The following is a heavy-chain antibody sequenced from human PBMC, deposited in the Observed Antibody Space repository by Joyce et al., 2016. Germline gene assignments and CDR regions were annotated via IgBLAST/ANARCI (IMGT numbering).Heavy chain of an antibody. Sequence: QVQLRQWGAGLLKPSETLSRTCAVSGGPFRGFFWTWVRQPPGKALEWIGDITTSGATNYNPSLRSRVAMSVDTSNNRFSLTLTSLSAADMAVYYCARSQWLAPLMYWGQGTLVTVSP. CDR3: ARSQWLAPLMY. V-gene: IGHV4-34*02. CDR2: ITTSGAT. CDR1: GGPFRGFF. J-gene: IGHJ4*02. D-gene: IGHD6-19*01.